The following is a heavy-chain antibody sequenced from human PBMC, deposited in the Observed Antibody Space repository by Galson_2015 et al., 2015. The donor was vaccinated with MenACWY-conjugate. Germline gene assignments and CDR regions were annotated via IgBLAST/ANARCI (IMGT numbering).Heavy chain of an antibody. D-gene: IGHD1-26*01. CDR3: FAINSGIDY. CDR2: IWYDGSQT. V-gene: IGHV3-33*01. J-gene: IGHJ4*02. CDR1: GFTFSRYA. Sequence: SLRLSCAASGFTFSRYAMHWVRQAPGKGLEWLAIIWYDGSQTYYADSVKGRFTISRDNSRNTAYLQMNSLRVEDMALYYCFAINSGIDYWGQGTLVTVSS.